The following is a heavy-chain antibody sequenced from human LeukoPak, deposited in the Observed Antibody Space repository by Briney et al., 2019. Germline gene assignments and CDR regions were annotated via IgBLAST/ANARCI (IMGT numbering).Heavy chain of an antibody. CDR1: GFTFSSYA. V-gene: IGHV3-30-3*01. J-gene: IGHJ4*02. CDR2: ISYDGSNK. Sequence: GRSLRLSCAASGFTFSSYAMHWVRQAPGKGLEWVAVISYDGSNKYYADSVKGRFTISRDNSKNTLYLQMNSLRAEDTAVYYCARDRYGDYKNFDYWGQGTLVTVSS. D-gene: IGHD4-17*01. CDR3: ARDRYGDYKNFDY.